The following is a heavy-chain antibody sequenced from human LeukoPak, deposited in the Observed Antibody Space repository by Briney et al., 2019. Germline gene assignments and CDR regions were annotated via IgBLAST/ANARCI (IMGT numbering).Heavy chain of an antibody. J-gene: IGHJ4*02. V-gene: IGHV3-33*06. CDR2: IWYDGSNK. CDR1: GFTFSSYG. Sequence: PGGSLRLSCAASGFTFSSYGMHWVRQAPGKGLEWVAVIWYDGSNKYYADSVKGRFTISRDNSKNTLYLQMNSLRAEDTAVYYCAKDLGPNSSSWYYFGYWGQGTLVTVSS. D-gene: IGHD6-13*01. CDR3: AKDLGPNSSSWYYFGY.